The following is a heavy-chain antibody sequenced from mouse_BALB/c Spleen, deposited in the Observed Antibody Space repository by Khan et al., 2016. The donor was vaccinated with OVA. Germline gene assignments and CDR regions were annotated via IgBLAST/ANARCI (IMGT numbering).Heavy chain of an antibody. Sequence: EVELVESGGGLVKPGGSLKLSCAASGFTFSSFSMSWVRQTPEKRLEWVAAISSGGANTFSPDSVKGRFTISRDNAMNNLYLQMSSLRSEDTALDYCARSNYGTFAYWGQGTLVTVSA. D-gene: IGHD2-1*01. CDR2: ISSGGANT. V-gene: IGHV5-9*03. CDR1: GFTFSSFS. CDR3: ARSNYGTFAY. J-gene: IGHJ3*01.